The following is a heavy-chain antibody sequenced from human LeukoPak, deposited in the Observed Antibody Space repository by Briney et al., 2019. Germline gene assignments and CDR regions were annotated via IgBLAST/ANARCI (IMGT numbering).Heavy chain of an antibody. D-gene: IGHD3-10*01. J-gene: IGHJ5*02. CDR2: IYTSGST. Sequence: SETLSLTCTVSGGSIDIYYWSWIRQPAGKGLEWIGRIYTSGSTNYNPSLKTRVTISVDTSKNQFSLKLSSVTAADTAVYYCARGNYYGSGSYYNWFDPWGQGTLVTVSS. V-gene: IGHV4-4*07. CDR1: GGSIDIYY. CDR3: ARGNYYGSGSYYNWFDP.